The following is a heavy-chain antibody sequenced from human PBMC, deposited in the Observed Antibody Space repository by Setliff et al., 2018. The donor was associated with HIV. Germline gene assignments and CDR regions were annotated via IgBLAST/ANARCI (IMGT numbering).Heavy chain of an antibody. CDR1: GFTFNNHA. CDR2: IKTKTDAGAT. J-gene: IGHJ1*01. CDR3: ITDLYGSSLSSGWSWYFQH. D-gene: IGHD6-19*01. V-gene: IGHV3-15*01. Sequence: GGSLRLSCEASGFTFNNHAMTWVRQAPGKGLEWVGRIKTKTDAGATDYAAPVKGRFTISRDDSKNTLFLQMDSLTTEDTAVYYCITDLYGSSLSSGWSWYFQHWGPGTLVTVSS.